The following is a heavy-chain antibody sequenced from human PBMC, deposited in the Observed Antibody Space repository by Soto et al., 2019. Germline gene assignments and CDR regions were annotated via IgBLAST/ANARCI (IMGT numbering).Heavy chain of an antibody. D-gene: IGHD6-13*01. V-gene: IGHV4-4*02. CDR1: GGSVSSGSW. J-gene: IGHJ4*02. CDR3: ARQWCPGTSSWYGVDG. Sequence: PSETLSLTCAVSGGSVSSGSWWTWVRQSPGKGLEWIGEIYHGGTTNYNPSLRGRVTISVDTSKNQFSLKLSSVTAADTAVYYCARQWCPGTSSWYGVDGWGKGTLVTVAS. CDR2: IYHGGTT.